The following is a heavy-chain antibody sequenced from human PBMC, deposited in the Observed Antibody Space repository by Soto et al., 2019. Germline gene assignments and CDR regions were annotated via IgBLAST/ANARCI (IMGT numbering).Heavy chain of an antibody. V-gene: IGHV3-30-3*01. CDR2: ISYDENNR. CDR1: GFTFRSYA. D-gene: IGHD2-2*03. J-gene: IGHJ5*02. CDR3: ARAMDIGMASKDNWFDP. Sequence: VQLVESGGGVVQPGRSLRLSCAASGFTFRSYAMHWVRQAPGKGLEWVATISYDENNRYYTDSVKGRFTISRDNSKNTVYLQVNSLRDEDTAVYYCARAMDIGMASKDNWFDPWGQGTLVTVSS.